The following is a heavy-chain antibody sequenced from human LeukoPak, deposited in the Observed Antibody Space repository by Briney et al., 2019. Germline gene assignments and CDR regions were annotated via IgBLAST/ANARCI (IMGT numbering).Heavy chain of an antibody. Sequence: SVKVSCKASGYTFIASYIHWVRQAPGQGLDWMGWINPNSGATNYAEKFQGRVTMTRDTSISTAYMEMSSLRSDDTAVYYCARVSPSTWCDCDYWGQGTLLSVSS. CDR1: GYTFIASY. CDR2: INPNSGAT. CDR3: ARVSPSTWCDCDY. D-gene: IGHD6-13*01. V-gene: IGHV1-2*02. J-gene: IGHJ4*02.